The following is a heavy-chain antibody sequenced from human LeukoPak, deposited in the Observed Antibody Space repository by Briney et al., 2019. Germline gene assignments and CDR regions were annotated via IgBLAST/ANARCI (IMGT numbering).Heavy chain of an antibody. J-gene: IGHJ4*02. CDR3: ARAVDDSSDYKDYFAY. V-gene: IGHV6-1*01. Sequence: SQTLSLTCAISGDSVSSNSAAWNWIRQSPSRGLEWLGRTYYRSKWYNDYAVSVKSRITINPDTSKNQFSLQLNSVTAADTAVYYCARAVDDSSDYKDYFAYWGQGTLVTVSS. CDR1: GDSVSSNSAA. CDR2: TYYRSKWYN. D-gene: IGHD3-22*01.